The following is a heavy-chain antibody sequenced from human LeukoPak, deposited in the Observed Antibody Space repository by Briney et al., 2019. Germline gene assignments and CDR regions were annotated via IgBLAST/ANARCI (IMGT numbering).Heavy chain of an antibody. Sequence: ASVKVSCKVSGYTLTELSIHWVRQAPGKGLEWMGGFDPKDGGTIYAQNFQGRVTLTEDTSTDTAYMELSSLRSEDTAVYYCATDLIVRPTTDLDYWGQGTLVTVSS. V-gene: IGHV1-24*01. CDR2: FDPKDGGT. CDR3: ATDLIVRPTTDLDY. D-gene: IGHD1-26*01. J-gene: IGHJ4*02. CDR1: GYTLTELS.